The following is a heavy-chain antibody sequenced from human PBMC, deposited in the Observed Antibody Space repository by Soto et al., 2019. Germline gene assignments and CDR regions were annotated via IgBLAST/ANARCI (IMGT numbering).Heavy chain of an antibody. J-gene: IGHJ4*02. CDR3: ARGRGYSYGIDY. V-gene: IGHV4-30-4*01. CDR2: ISYGGTT. Sequence: SETLSLTCTVSGGPISSGDHFWSWIRQPPGKGLESIVYISYGGTTYYNPSLQSRITISVDTSRNQFSLKLSSVTAADTAIYYCARGRGYSYGIDYWGQGTLVTAPQ. D-gene: IGHD5-18*01. CDR1: GGPISSGDHF.